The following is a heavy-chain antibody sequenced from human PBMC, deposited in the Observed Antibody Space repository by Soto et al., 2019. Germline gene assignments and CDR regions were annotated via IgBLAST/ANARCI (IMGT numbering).Heavy chain of an antibody. J-gene: IGHJ4*01. CDR1: GFTFSSYA. CDR3: AKGVSSSLSSSFDY. Sequence: EVQLLESGGGLVQPGGSLRLSCAPSGFTFSSYAMSWVRQAPGKGLEWVSTISGSGGTTYYADAVKGRFTISRDNSKNTMYLHMNGLRAEDTAIYSCAKGVSSSLSSSFDYWGQEPWSPSPQ. V-gene: IGHV3-23*01. CDR2: ISGSGGTT. D-gene: IGHD6-13*01.